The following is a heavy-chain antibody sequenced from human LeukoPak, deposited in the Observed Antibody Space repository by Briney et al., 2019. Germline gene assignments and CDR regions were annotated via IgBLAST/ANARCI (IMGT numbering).Heavy chain of an antibody. CDR3: ARNVYAISSENYFDY. CDR1: GGTFSSYA. Sequence: ASVKVSCKASGGTFSSYAISWVRQAPGQGLEWMGWISAYNGDTKYAQKFQARVTMTTDTSTSTAYMELRTLRSDDTAVYYCARNVYAISSENYFDYWGQGTLVTVSS. V-gene: IGHV1-18*01. CDR2: ISAYNGDT. J-gene: IGHJ4*02. D-gene: IGHD2/OR15-2a*01.